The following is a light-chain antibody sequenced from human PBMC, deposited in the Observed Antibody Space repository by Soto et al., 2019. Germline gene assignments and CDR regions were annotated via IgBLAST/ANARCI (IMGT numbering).Light chain of an antibody. CDR1: QSVTTY. V-gene: IGKV3-11*01. J-gene: IGKJ1*01. CDR2: DAF. Sequence: EIVLTQSPATLSLSPGERATLSCGASQSVTTYLAWYQQKPGQAPRLLIYDAFNRAPCIPARFSGSGSGTDFTLTSSSLEPEDFGVDYCQHRSNWPWTFGQGTKVEIK. CDR3: QHRSNWPWT.